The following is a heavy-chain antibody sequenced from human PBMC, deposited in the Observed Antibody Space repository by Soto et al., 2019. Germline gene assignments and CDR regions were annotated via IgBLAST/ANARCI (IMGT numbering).Heavy chain of an antibody. D-gene: IGHD3-10*01. V-gene: IGHV1-69*01. J-gene: IGHJ6*02. CDR2: IIPFFGTA. Sequence: QVQLVQSGAEVKKPGSSVKVSCKASGDTFSNYAISWVRQAPGQGLEWMGGIIPFFGTASYTQKFQGRVTITADECTITAYMELSSLRSEDTGVYYCARGREYYYSHRGPHDYYAMDVWGPGTTVTVSS. CDR1: GDTFSNYA. CDR3: ARGREYYYSHRGPHDYYAMDV.